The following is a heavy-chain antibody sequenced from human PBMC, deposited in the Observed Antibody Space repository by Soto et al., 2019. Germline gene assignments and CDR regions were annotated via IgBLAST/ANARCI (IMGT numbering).Heavy chain of an antibody. J-gene: IGHJ6*02. CDR1: GYTFTSYG. Sequence: ASVKVSCKASGYTFTSYGISWVRQAPGQGLEWMGWISAYNGNTNYAQKLQGRVTMTTDTSTSTAYMELRSLRSDDTAVYYCARDVDIVATIAPYHCYVMDVWGQGTTVTVSS. V-gene: IGHV1-18*01. D-gene: IGHD5-12*01. CDR2: ISAYNGNT. CDR3: ARDVDIVATIAPYHCYVMDV.